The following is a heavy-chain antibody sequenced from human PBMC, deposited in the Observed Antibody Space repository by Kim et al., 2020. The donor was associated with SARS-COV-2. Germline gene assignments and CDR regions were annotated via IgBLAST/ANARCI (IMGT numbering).Heavy chain of an antibody. CDR3: AKDLTGYYIHFYYYYGMDG. CDR2: ISGDGGST. CDR1: GFTFDDYA. V-gene: IGHV3-43*02. Sequence: GGSLRLSCAASGFTFDDYAMHWVRQAPGKGLEWVSLISGDGGSTYYADSVKGRFTISRDNSKNSLYLQMNSLRTEDTALYYCAKDLTGYYIHFYYYYGMDGWGQGTTVTVSS. J-gene: IGHJ6*02. D-gene: IGHD3-9*01.